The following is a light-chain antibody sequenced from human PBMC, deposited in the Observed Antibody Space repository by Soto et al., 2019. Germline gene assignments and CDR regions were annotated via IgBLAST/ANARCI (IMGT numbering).Light chain of an antibody. J-gene: IGLJ2*01. CDR2: DVS. Sequence: QSALTQPRSVSGSPGQSVTISCTGTSSDVGGYNYVSWYQQHPGKAPELMIYDVSKRPSGVPDRFSGSKSGNTASLTISGLQAEDEADYYCCSYAGSYTFDVVFGGGTQLTVL. CDR1: SSDVGGYNY. V-gene: IGLV2-11*01. CDR3: CSYAGSYTFDVV.